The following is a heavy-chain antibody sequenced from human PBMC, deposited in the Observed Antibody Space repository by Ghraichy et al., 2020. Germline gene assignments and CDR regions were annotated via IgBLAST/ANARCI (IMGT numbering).Heavy chain of an antibody. J-gene: IGHJ5*02. D-gene: IGHD7-27*01. Sequence: GGSLRLSCAASGFNFGEYTMHWVRQAPGKGLEWVSHISYGGGSTKYAESVKGRFTISRDNSKNSLYLQMNGLRTEDTALYYCVKVPAERGETWFNPCGQGTLFTVSS. CDR2: ISYGGGST. V-gene: IGHV3-43*01. CDR1: GFNFGEYT. CDR3: VKVPAERGETWFNP.